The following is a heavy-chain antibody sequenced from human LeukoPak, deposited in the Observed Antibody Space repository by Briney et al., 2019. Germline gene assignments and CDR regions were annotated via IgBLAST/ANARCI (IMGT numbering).Heavy chain of an antibody. CDR1: GGSISSYY. D-gene: IGHD5-24*01. Sequence: SETLSLTCTVSGGSISSYYWSWIRQPPGKGLEWIGYIYYSGSTNYNPSLKSRVTISVDTSKNQFSLKLSSVTAADTAVYYCARTRQNKRWLQPAYFDYWGQGTLVTVSS. CDR3: ARTRQNKRWLQPAYFDY. V-gene: IGHV4-59*01. CDR2: IYYSGST. J-gene: IGHJ4*02.